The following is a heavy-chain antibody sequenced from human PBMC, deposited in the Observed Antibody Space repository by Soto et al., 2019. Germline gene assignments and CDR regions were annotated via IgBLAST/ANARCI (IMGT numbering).Heavy chain of an antibody. V-gene: IGHV3-30*18. Sequence: GGSLRLSCAASGFTFSSYGMHWVRQAPGKGLEWVAVKSYDGSNKYYADSVKGRFTISRDNSKNTLYLQMNSLRAEDTAVYYCAKDLETVAGLDYWGQGTLVTVSS. CDR1: GFTFSSYG. CDR3: AKDLETVAGLDY. CDR2: KSYDGSNK. J-gene: IGHJ4*02. D-gene: IGHD6-19*01.